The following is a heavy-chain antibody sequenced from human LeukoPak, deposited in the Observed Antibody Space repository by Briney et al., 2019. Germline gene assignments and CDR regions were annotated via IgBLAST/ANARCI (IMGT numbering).Heavy chain of an antibody. CDR1: GGSISSHY. V-gene: IGHV4-59*11. CDR2: IYYSGST. J-gene: IGHJ6*03. CDR3: ARVPLGYYDFWSGYYDYYYYMDV. D-gene: IGHD3-3*01. Sequence: SETLSLTCTVSGGSISSHYWSWIRQPPGKGLEWIGYIYYSGSTNYNPSLKSRVTISVDTSKNQFSLKLSSVTAADTAVYYCARVPLGYYDFWSGYYDYYYYMDVWGKGTTVTVSS.